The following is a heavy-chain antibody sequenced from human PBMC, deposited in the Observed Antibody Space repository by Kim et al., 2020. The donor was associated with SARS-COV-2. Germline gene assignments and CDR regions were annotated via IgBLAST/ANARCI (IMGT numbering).Heavy chain of an antibody. CDR2: INHSGST. CDR1: GGSFSGYY. CDR3: ARGGYNGLFDY. V-gene: IGHV4-34*01. J-gene: IGHJ4*02. D-gene: IGHD1-20*01. Sequence: SETLSLTCAVYGGSFSGYYWSWIRQPPGKGLEWIGEINHSGSTNYNPSLKSRVTISVDTSKNQFSLKLSSVTAADTAVYYCARGGYNGLFDYWGQGTLVTVSS.